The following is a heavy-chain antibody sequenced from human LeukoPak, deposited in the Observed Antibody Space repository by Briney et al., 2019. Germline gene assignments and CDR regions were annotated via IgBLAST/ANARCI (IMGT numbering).Heavy chain of an antibody. Sequence: GESPKIFCWGSGCIFNNYWIAWVRQMPGKGRDWMGIIFTDDSDTRYSASFEGQVTISADKSISTAYLQLSSLKASDTAMYYCARRDYGDDGWYFDLWGRGTLVTVSS. CDR2: IFTDDSDT. D-gene: IGHD4-17*01. J-gene: IGHJ2*01. CDR1: GCIFNNYW. CDR3: ARRDYGDDGWYFDL. V-gene: IGHV5-51*01.